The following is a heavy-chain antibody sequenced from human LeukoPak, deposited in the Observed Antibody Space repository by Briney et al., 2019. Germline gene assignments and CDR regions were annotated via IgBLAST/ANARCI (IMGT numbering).Heavy chain of an antibody. CDR1: GYSFTSYW. D-gene: IGHD1-26*01. V-gene: IGHV5-10-1*01. CDR2: IDPSDSYT. J-gene: IGHJ4*02. Sequence: GESLKISCKVSGYSFTSYWIGWVRQMPGKGLEWMGRIDPSDSYTNYNPSFQGHVTISADKSISTAYLQWSSLKASDTAMYYCARTSGSSEPLDYWGQGTLVTVSS. CDR3: ARTSGSSEPLDY.